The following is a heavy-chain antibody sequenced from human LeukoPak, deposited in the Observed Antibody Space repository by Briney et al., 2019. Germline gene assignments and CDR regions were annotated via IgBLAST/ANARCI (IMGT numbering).Heavy chain of an antibody. Sequence: PSETLSLTCAVSGYSISSGYYWGWIRQPPGKGLEWIGNIYHSGSTYKNPSLKSRVTISLDTSKNHFSLQLSSVTAADTAMYYCARLSGAPVRHPIYHFDYWGQGTLVTVSS. V-gene: IGHV4-38-2*01. CDR3: ARLSGAPVRHPIYHFDY. J-gene: IGHJ4*02. CDR1: GYSISSGYY. CDR2: IYHSGST. D-gene: IGHD2-2*02.